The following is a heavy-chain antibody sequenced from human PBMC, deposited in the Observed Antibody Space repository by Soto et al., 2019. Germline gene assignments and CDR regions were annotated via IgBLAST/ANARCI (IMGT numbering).Heavy chain of an antibody. D-gene: IGHD6-19*01. Sequence: GSLRLSCAASGFTFSNAWMNWVRQAPGKGLEWVGRIKSKTDGGTTDYAAPVKGRFTISRDDSKNTLYLQMNSLKTEDTAVYYCTTTRGSGWYGALYFHYWGQGTLVTVSS. J-gene: IGHJ4*02. CDR1: GFTFSNAW. CDR2: IKSKTDGGTT. V-gene: IGHV3-15*07. CDR3: TTTRGSGWYGALYFHY.